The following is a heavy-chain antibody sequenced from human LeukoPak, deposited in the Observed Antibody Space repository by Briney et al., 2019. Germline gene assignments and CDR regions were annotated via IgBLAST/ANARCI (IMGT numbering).Heavy chain of an antibody. CDR2: ISYDGSNK. CDR3: ARDVVGYCSSTSCYTLDY. Sequence: GGSLRLSCAASGFTFSSYAMHWVRQAPGKGLEWVAVISYDGSNKYYADSVKGRFTISRDNSKNTLYLQMNSLRAEDTAVYYCARDVVGYCSSTSCYTLDYWGQGTLVTVSS. V-gene: IGHV3-30-3*01. D-gene: IGHD2-2*02. CDR1: GFTFSSYA. J-gene: IGHJ4*02.